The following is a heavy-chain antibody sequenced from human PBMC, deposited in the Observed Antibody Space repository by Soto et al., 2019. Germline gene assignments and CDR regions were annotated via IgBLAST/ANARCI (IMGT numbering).Heavy chain of an antibody. Sequence: QGQLEQSGAEVRKPGSSVKVSCKASGGSFSSYAISWVRQAPGQGLEWMGGIVPVLGTSHSAQKFQGRVTFSTDDSTTTAYMELSSLRSEDTAVYYCARDSPGGGYFYGMDVWVQGTTVTVSS. J-gene: IGHJ6*01. CDR1: GGSFSSYA. D-gene: IGHD3-16*01. V-gene: IGHV1-69*01. CDR3: ARDSPGGGYFYGMDV. CDR2: IVPVLGTS.